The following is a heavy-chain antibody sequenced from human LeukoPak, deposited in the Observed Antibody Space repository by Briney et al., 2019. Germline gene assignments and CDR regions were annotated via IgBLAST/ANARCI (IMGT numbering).Heavy chain of an antibody. J-gene: IGHJ3*02. V-gene: IGHV4-59*01. D-gene: IGHD3-22*01. Sequence: SETLSLTCAVYGESFSKYYWSWIRRPPGKGLEWIGYIYYSGSTNYNPSLKSRVTISVDTSKNQFSLKLSSVTAADTAVYYCARVRGMIPIWGQGTMVTVSS. CDR2: IYYSGST. CDR1: GESFSKYY. CDR3: ARVRGMIPI.